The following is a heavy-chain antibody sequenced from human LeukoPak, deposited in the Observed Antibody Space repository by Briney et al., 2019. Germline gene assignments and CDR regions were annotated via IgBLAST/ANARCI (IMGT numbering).Heavy chain of an antibody. J-gene: IGHJ4*02. Sequence: GGSLRLSCAASGFTFSSYAMHWVRQAPGKGLEWVAVISYDGSNKYYADSVKGRFTISRDNSKNTLYLQMNSLRAEDTAVYYCAKVGSGGSYSDYWGQGTLVTVSS. CDR1: GFTFSSYA. D-gene: IGHD2-15*01. V-gene: IGHV3-30-3*01. CDR3: AKVGSGGSYSDY. CDR2: ISYDGSNK.